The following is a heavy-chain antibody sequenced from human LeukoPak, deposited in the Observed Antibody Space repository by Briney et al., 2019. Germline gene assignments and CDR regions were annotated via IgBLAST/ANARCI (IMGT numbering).Heavy chain of an antibody. J-gene: IGHJ4*02. CDR1: GFSFSTYE. V-gene: IGHV3-48*03. Sequence: GGSLRLSCAASGFSFSTYEMNWVRQAPGKGLEWVSYISSGGSTTYYADSVKGRFTISRDNAKNTLHLQMNSLRAEDTAVYYCARQWLSLDYWGQGTLVTVSS. D-gene: IGHD6-19*01. CDR2: ISSGGSTT. CDR3: ARQWLSLDY.